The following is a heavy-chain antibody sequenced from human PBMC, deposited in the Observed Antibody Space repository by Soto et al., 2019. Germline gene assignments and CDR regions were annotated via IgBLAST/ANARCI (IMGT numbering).Heavy chain of an antibody. CDR3: ASGASRWYPYFFDS. V-gene: IGHV1-69*01. Sequence: QAQVVQSGAEVRKPGSSVKLSCKASEGTFHSYAISWVRQAPGQGLEWMGGIIPYYNTLNYAQKFQDRVTITSDDSTITVHMELSSLRSDATAVYFCASGASRWYPYFFDSWAQGTLVTVSS. CDR2: IIPYYNTL. CDR1: EGTFHSYA. D-gene: IGHD6-13*01. J-gene: IGHJ4*02.